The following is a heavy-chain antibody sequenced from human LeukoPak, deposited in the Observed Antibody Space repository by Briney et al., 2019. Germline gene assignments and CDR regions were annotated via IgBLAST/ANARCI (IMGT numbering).Heavy chain of an antibody. CDR3: ARSLRNFMGVNWFDL. V-gene: IGHV6-1*01. CDR2: TYYKSKWYR. J-gene: IGHJ5*02. Sequence: SQTLSLTCVISGDSVSNNSAAWNWIRQSPSRGLEWLGRTYYKSKWYRDYAVFVKSRITIDADTSKNQFSLRLDSVSLDDTSIYYCARSLRNFMGVNWFDLWGPGTLVTVSS. D-gene: IGHD3-9*01. CDR1: GDSVSNNSAA.